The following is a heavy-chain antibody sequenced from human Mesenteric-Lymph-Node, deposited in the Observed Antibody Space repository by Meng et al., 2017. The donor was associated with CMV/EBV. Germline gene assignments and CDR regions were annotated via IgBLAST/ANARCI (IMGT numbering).Heavy chain of an antibody. Sequence: CPVSGGSISSGGYYWSWIRQHPGKGLEWIGYINDRGTTDSNPSLKSRVTISVDTSKNQFSLKLSSVTAADTAVYYCARDSVAGSGLDYWGQGTLVTVSS. J-gene: IGHJ4*02. V-gene: IGHV4-31*03. CDR1: GGSISSGGYY. D-gene: IGHD6-19*01. CDR3: ARDSVAGSGLDY. CDR2: INDRGTT.